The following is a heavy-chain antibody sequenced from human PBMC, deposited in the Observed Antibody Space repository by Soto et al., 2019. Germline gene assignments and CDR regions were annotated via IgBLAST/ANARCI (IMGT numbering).Heavy chain of an antibody. CDR3: AKADGEQWLIPHLDN. Sequence: VGSLRLSCEASGFNFKKFAMGWVRQAPGEGLERVSGISCCGGSTFYADSVKGRFSLARDDSKNTLSLQLNSLRVEDTAHYYCAKADGEQWLIPHLDNWGQGTQVTVSS. D-gene: IGHD6-19*01. CDR1: GFNFKKFA. J-gene: IGHJ1*01. V-gene: IGHV3-23*01. CDR2: ISCCGGST.